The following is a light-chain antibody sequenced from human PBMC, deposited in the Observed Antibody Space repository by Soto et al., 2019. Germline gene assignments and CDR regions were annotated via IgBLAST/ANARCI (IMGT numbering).Light chain of an antibody. Sequence: EIVLKLSPATVSSFPRDRVRLSCRASQAVNTRLAWYQHKPGQAPRLLIYLASNRATGIPDRFSGSGSETDFTLTISRLEPEDSAVYYCQQDGRSPWTFGQGTKVDI. CDR3: QQDGRSPWT. V-gene: IGKV3-20*01. J-gene: IGKJ1*01. CDR2: LAS. CDR1: QAVNTR.